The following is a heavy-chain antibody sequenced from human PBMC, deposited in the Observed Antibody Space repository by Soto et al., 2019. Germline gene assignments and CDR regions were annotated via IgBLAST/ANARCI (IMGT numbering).Heavy chain of an antibody. CDR1: GESISSSSYY. V-gene: IGHV4-39*01. D-gene: IGHD2-21*02. CDR2: IYYSGRT. Sequence: KASETLSLTCIVSGESISSSSYYWGWIRQPPGKGLEWIGSIYYSGRTYYNPSFKSRVTISIDTSKNQFSLKLSSVTATDTAVYYCARQRTTVVTQAYFDRWGQGALVTVSS. CDR3: ARQRTTVVTQAYFDR. J-gene: IGHJ4*02.